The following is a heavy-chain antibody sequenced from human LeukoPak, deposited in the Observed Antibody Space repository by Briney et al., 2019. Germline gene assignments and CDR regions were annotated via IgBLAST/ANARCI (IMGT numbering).Heavy chain of an antibody. CDR3: ARNDSSGYFDY. J-gene: IGHJ4*02. CDR1: DYSISSGDY. D-gene: IGHD3-22*01. Sequence: SETLSLTCAVSDYSISSGDYWGWIRQPPGKGLEWIGSVYYSGSTHYSPSLKNRVTISVDTSKNQFSLKLGSVTAADTALYYCARNDSSGYFDYWGQGTLVTVSS. V-gene: IGHV4-38-2*01. CDR2: VYYSGST.